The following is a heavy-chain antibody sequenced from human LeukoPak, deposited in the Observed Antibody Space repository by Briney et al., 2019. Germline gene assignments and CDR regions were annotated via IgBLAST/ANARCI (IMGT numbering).Heavy chain of an antibody. CDR1: GFTFSSFV. Sequence: GSLRLSCGASGFTFSSFVMSWVRQTPGEGLEWVATITAGGSNTYYADSVKGRFTISRDNSKNTLHLQMNSLRAEDTAVYYCATRGTSATKYFADWGQGTLVSVSS. V-gene: IGHV3-23*01. CDR2: ITAGGSNT. J-gene: IGHJ4*02. CDR3: ATRGTSATKYFAD. D-gene: IGHD1-1*01.